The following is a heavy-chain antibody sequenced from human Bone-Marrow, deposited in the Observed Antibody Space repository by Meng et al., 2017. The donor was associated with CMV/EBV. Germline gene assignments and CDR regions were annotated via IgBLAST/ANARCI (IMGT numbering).Heavy chain of an antibody. Sequence: GESLKISCAASGFTFSIYAMHWVRQAPGKGLEYVSAISSNGRSTYFADPVKGRFAISRDNSKNTLFLQMGSLRPEDMAVYYCARACSGGSCYDYWGRGTLVAVSS. CDR1: GFTFSIYA. J-gene: IGHJ4*02. CDR2: ISSNGRST. CDR3: ARACSGGSCYDY. V-gene: IGHV3-64*02. D-gene: IGHD2-15*01.